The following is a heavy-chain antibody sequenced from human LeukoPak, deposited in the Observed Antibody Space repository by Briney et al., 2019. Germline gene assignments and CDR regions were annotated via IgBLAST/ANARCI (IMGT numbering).Heavy chain of an antibody. J-gene: IGHJ4*02. CDR1: GFTFSDYY. D-gene: IGHD6-19*01. Sequence: PGGSLRLPCAASGFTFSDYYMSWIRQAPGEGLEWVSYISSSGSTIYYADSVKGRFTISRDNAENSLYLQMNSLRAEDTAVYYCARDKQWLALDYWGQGTLVTVSS. CDR2: ISSSGSTI. V-gene: IGHV3-11*01. CDR3: ARDKQWLALDY.